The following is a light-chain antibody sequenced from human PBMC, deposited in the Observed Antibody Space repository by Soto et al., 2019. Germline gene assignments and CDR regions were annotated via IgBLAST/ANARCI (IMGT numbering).Light chain of an antibody. V-gene: IGKV3-15*01. J-gene: IGKJ3*01. CDR3: QHYNNWLPFT. CDR2: GAS. Sequence: EIVMTQSPATLSVSPGERATLSCRASQSVSSNLAWYQQKPGQAPRLLIYGASTRATGIPARLSGSGSGTEFTLTISSLQSEDFAVYYCQHYNNWLPFTFGPGTKVDIK. CDR1: QSVSSN.